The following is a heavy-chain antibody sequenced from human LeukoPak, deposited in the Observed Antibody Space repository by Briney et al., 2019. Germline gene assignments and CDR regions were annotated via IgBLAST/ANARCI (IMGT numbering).Heavy chain of an antibody. CDR2: ISYDGSNK. D-gene: IGHD6-6*01. V-gene: IGHV3-30-3*01. CDR3: ARDRGYSSSPIDY. CDR1: GFTFSSCD. Sequence: GGSLRLSCAASGFTFSSCDTHWVRQAPDKGLEWVAVISYDGSNKYYADSVKGRFTISRDNSKNTLYLQMNSLRAEDTAVYYCARDRGYSSSPIDYWGQGTLVTVSS. J-gene: IGHJ4*02.